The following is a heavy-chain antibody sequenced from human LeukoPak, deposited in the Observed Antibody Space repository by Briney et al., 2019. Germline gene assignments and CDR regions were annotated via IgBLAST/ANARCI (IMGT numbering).Heavy chain of an antibody. CDR1: GGSISSSSYY. V-gene: IGHV4-39*07. J-gene: IGHJ5*02. CDR2: INHSGST. D-gene: IGHD5-18*01. Sequence: SETLSLTCTVSGGSISSSSYYWSWIRQPPGKGLEWIGEINHSGSTNYNPSLKSRVTISVDTSKNQFSLKLSSVTAADTAVYYCATFFVDTGGWFDPWGQGTLVTVSS. CDR3: ATFFVDTGGWFDP.